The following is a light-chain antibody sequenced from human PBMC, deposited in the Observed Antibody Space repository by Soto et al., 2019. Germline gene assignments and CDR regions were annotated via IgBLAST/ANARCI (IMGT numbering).Light chain of an antibody. CDR2: DAS. CDR3: QQYETVSGT. J-gene: IGKJ1*01. V-gene: IGKV1-5*01. CDR1: QSVSGW. Sequence: DIQMTQSPSTLSSSVGDRVTVTGRSSQSVSGWLAWYQQKPGEAPKLLIYDASALPRGVPSRFSGSGSATKFTLTIASLQPDHFATYYCQQYETVSGTFGPGTKVDIK.